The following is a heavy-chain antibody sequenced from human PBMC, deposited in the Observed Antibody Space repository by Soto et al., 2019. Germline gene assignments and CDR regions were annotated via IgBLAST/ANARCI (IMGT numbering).Heavy chain of an antibody. Sequence: ASVKVSCKTSGYTFSGHYIHWVRQAKGQGLEWMGWINPNSGGTSYAQKFQGSVTMTRDTSMSTAYMELRSLRSDDTAVYYCARVTGYSSGWSQTAYYYYGMDVWGQGTTVTVSS. D-gene: IGHD6-19*01. V-gene: IGHV1-2*04. CDR2: INPNSGGT. CDR1: GYTFSGHY. J-gene: IGHJ6*02. CDR3: ARVTGYSSGWSQTAYYYYGMDV.